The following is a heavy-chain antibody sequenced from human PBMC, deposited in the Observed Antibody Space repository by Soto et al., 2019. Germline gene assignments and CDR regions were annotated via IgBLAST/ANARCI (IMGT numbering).Heavy chain of an antibody. V-gene: IGHV3-7*03. CDR3: AAGIGYLFDY. D-gene: IGHD5-12*01. J-gene: IGHJ4*02. Sequence: EVDLVESGGDLVQPGGPLNLSFKPSELPLVSYWITWVRKAPGKGLEWVAIIKKDGSERHYVDSVKGRFTISRDNARNSLYLHMNDPRAEDTAVYYCAAGIGYLFDYWGRGTLVTVSS. CDR2: IKKDGSER. CDR1: ELPLVSYW.